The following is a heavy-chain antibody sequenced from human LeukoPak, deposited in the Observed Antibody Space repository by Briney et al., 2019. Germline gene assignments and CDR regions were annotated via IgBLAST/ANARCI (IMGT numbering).Heavy chain of an antibody. V-gene: IGHV1-46*01. D-gene: IGHD6-6*01. CDR1: GYTFTNYY. Sequence: ASVTVSCKASGYTFTNYYMHWARQAPGQGLEWMGIINPSGGSTNYAQKFQGRVTMTRDTSTSTVYMELSSLRSEDTAVYYCARDAGLIAAGARDYFDYWGQGTLVTVSS. CDR3: ARDAGLIAAGARDYFDY. J-gene: IGHJ4*02. CDR2: INPSGGST.